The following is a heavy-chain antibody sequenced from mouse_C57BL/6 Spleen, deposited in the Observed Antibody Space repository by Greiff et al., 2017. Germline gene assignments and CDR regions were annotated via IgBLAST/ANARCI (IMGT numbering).Heavy chain of an antibody. D-gene: IGHD2-4*01. J-gene: IGHJ3*01. CDR3: ARFAVDYDVGFAY. V-gene: IGHV1-55*01. Sequence: QVQLQQPGAELVKPGASVKMSCQASGYTFTSYWITWVKQRPGQGLEWIGDIYPGSGSTNYNEKFKSKATLTVDTSSSTAYMQLSSLTSEDSAVYYCARFAVDYDVGFAYWGQGTLVTVSA. CDR2: IYPGSGST. CDR1: GYTFTSYW.